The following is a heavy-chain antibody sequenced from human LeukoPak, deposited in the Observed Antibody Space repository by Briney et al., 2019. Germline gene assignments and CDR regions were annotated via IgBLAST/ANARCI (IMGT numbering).Heavy chain of an antibody. V-gene: IGHV3-23*01. J-gene: IGHJ5*02. Sequence: GRSLRLSCAASGFTFSNHGMNWVRQAPGKGLDWVSSINCRADEANHADSVKGRFTISKDNSKNTLYLQTNSLRAAETALYYCAKGGAINGWYWFDPWGPGTPVIVSS. CDR3: AKGGAINGWYWFDP. D-gene: IGHD6-19*01. CDR1: GFTFSNHG. CDR2: INCRADEA.